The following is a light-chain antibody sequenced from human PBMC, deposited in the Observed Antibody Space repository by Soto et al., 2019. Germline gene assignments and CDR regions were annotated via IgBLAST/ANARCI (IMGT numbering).Light chain of an antibody. CDR3: HQCYSTPALI. Sequence: DIVMTQSPDSLAVSLGERATINCKSSQSVLYSSNNKNYLAWYQQKPAQPPKLLIYWASTRESGVPHRFRGMGSVTDFTLTISILQGEDEAVYYCHQCYSTPALIIGGGNKVEIK. CDR1: QSVLYSSNNKNY. V-gene: IGKV4-1*01. J-gene: IGKJ4*01. CDR2: WAS.